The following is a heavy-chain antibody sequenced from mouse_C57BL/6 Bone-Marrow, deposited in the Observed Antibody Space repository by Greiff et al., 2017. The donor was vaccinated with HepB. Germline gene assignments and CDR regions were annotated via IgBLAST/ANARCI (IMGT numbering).Heavy chain of an antibody. CDR3: ARVDSSGSFAY. CDR1: GYSITSGYY. Sequence: EVQLVESGPGLVKPSQSLSLTCSVTGYSITSGYYWNWIRQFPGNKLEWMGYISYDGSNNYNPSLKNRISITRDTSKNQFFLKLNSVTTEDTATYYCARVDSSGSFAYWGQGTLVTVSA. J-gene: IGHJ3*01. CDR2: ISYDGSN. D-gene: IGHD3-2*02. V-gene: IGHV3-6*01.